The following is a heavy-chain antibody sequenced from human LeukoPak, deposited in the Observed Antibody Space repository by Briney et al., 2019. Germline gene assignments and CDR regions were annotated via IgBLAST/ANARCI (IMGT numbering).Heavy chain of an antibody. Sequence: ASVKVSCKASGYTFTSYDINWVRQATGQGLEWMGWMNPNSGNTGYAQKFQGRVTMTRSTSISTAYTELSSLRSEDTAVYYCARGSTVDTVATPLKYWGPGTLVTVSS. D-gene: IGHD5-12*01. CDR1: GYTFTSYD. J-gene: IGHJ4*02. CDR2: MNPNSGNT. CDR3: ARGSTVDTVATPLKY. V-gene: IGHV1-8*01.